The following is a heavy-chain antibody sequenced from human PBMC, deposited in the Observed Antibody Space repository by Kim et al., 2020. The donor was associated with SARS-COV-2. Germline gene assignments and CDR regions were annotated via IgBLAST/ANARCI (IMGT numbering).Heavy chain of an antibody. CDR3: ARTTDDYYDSSCYFDAFDI. J-gene: IGHJ3*02. D-gene: IGHD3-22*01. CDR2: INHSGST. V-gene: IGHV4-34*01. Sequence: SETLSLTCAVYGGSFSGYYWSWIRQPPGKGLEWIGEINHSGSTNYNPSLKSRVTISVDTSKNQFSLKLSSVTAADTAVYYCARTTDDYYDSSCYFDAFDIWGQGTMVTVSS. CDR1: GGSFSGYY.